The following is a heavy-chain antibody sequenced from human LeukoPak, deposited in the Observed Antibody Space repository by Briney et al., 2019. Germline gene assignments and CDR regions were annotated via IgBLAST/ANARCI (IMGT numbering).Heavy chain of an antibody. CDR1: GYTFTGYY. Sequence: ASVKVSCKASGYTFTGYYMHWVRQAPGQGLEWMGWINPNSGGTNYAQKFQGRVTMTRDTSISTAYMELSRLRSDDTAVYYCARDKGNWGDWFDPWGQGILVTVSS. V-gene: IGHV1-2*02. CDR2: INPNSGGT. J-gene: IGHJ5*02. D-gene: IGHD7-27*01. CDR3: ARDKGNWGDWFDP.